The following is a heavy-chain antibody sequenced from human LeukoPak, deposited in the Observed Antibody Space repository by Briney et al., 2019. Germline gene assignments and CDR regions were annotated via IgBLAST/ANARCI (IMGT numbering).Heavy chain of an antibody. Sequence: PGGSLRLSCAASGFTVSSNYMSWVRQAPGKGLEWVSVIYSGGSTYYADSVKGRFTISRDNSKNTLYLQMNSLRAEDTAVYYCARESGTSKVFNPIEYSSSSEFDPWGQGTLVTVSS. D-gene: IGHD6-6*01. CDR3: ARESGTSKVFNPIEYSSSSEFDP. CDR1: GFTVSSNY. CDR2: IYSGGST. V-gene: IGHV3-66*02. J-gene: IGHJ5*02.